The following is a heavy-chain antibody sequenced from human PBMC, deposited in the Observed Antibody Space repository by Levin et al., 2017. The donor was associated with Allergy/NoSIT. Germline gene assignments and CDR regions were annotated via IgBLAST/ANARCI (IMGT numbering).Heavy chain of an antibody. V-gene: IGHV3-30*03. Sequence: GGSLRLSCAASGFTFSSYGMHWVRQAPGKGLEWVAVISYDGSNKYYADSVKGRFTISRDNSKNTLYLQMNSLRAEDTAVYRTSCSHYYYMDVWGKGTTVTVSS. CDR3: SCSHYYYMDV. CDR1: GFTFSSYG. J-gene: IGHJ6*03. D-gene: IGHD2-2*01. CDR2: ISYDGSNK.